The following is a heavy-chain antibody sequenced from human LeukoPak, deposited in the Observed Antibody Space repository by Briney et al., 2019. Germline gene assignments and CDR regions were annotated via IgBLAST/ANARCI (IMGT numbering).Heavy chain of an antibody. CDR3: AKGDCSSTSCYTGD. CDR1: GFTFSSYA. D-gene: IGHD2-2*02. J-gene: IGHJ4*02. CDR2: ISGSGGST. Sequence: GGSLRLSCAASGFTFSSYAMSWVRQAPGKGLEWVSAISGSGGSTYYAVSVKGRFTISRDNSKNTLYLQMNSLRAEDTAVYYCAKGDCSSTSCYTGDWGQGTLVTVSS. V-gene: IGHV3-23*01.